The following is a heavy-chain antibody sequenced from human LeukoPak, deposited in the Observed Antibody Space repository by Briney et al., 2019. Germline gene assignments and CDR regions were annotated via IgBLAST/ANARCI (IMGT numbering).Heavy chain of an antibody. J-gene: IGHJ4*02. CDR1: GFTFSDYY. CDR2: ISSSGSTI. D-gene: IGHD6-19*01. CDR3: AVLYSSGWYIGY. Sequence: RAGGSLRLSCAASGFTFSDYYMSWIRQAPGKGLEWVSYISSSGSTIYYADSVKGRFTISRDNAKNSLYLQMNSLRAEDTAVYYCAVLYSSGWYIGYWGQGTLVTVSS. V-gene: IGHV3-11*04.